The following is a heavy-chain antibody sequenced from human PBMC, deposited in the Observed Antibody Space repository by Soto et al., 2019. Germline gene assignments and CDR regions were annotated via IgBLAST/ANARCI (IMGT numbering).Heavy chain of an antibody. D-gene: IGHD1-1*01. CDR3: VTPSWNY. CDR2: SGGSDLIT. V-gene: IGHV3-23*01. Sequence: EVQLLESGGGLVQPGGSLRLSCVVSGLTFSRADLSWVRQPPGKGLEWVSASGGSDLITHYVDSVKGRFTISRDSSKNTLYFKMNSLSAEDTAVYYCVTPSWNYWGQGTLVTVSS. CDR1: GLTFSRAD. J-gene: IGHJ4*02.